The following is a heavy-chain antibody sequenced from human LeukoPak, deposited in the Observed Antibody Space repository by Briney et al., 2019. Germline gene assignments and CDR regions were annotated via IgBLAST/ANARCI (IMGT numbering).Heavy chain of an antibody. V-gene: IGHV4-59*01. D-gene: IGHD4-11*01. CDR1: GGSISSYY. J-gene: IGHJ4*02. CDR3: AREGVTKYYSDY. CDR2: IYYSGST. Sequence: TSETLSLTCTVSGGSISSYYWSWIRQPPGKGLEWIGYIYYSGSTDYNPSLKSRVTISVDTSKNQFSLKLSSVTAADTAVYYCAREGVTKYYSDYWGQGTLVTVSS.